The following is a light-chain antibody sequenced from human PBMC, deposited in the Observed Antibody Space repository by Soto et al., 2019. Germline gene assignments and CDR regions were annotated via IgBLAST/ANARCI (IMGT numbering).Light chain of an antibody. V-gene: IGKV3-20*01. J-gene: IGKJ5*01. CDR3: QQYGNSPFT. CDR2: GAS. CDR1: QSITTS. Sequence: VLPQSPRTLSLSPRATATLSCRASQSITTSLDWYQQKPGQAPRLLIYGASTRATGIPERFSGSESGTDFTLTISRLQPEDFVAYYCQQYGNSPFTFGQGTRLEIK.